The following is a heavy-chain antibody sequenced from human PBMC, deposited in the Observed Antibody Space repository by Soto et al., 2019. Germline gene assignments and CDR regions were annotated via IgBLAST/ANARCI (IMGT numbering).Heavy chain of an antibody. CDR3: ARDMGGRWFGELLFDYYYGMDV. D-gene: IGHD3-10*01. CDR2: IYSGGST. V-gene: IGHV3-53*01. J-gene: IGHJ6*02. Sequence: GGSLRLSCAASGFTVSSNYMSWVRQAPGKGLEWVSVIYSGGSTYYADSVKGRFTISRDNSKNTLYLQMNSLRAEDTAVYYCARDMGGRWFGELLFDYYYGMDVWGQGTTVTVSS. CDR1: GFTVSSNY.